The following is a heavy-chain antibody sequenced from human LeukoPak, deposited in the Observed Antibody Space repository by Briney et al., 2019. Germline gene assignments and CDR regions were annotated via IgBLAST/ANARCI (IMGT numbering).Heavy chain of an antibody. D-gene: IGHD2-2*01. CDR3: AKNNRAHLVVPAAMGDY. V-gene: IGHV4-59*01. Sequence: SETLSLTCTVSGGSISSYYWSWIRQPPGEGLEGIGYIYYRGSANYNPSLKSRVTIPVDTSQNQFPLKLSSVTAADTAVYYCAKNNRAHLVVPAAMGDYWGQGTLVTVSS. CDR1: GGSISSYY. J-gene: IGHJ4*02. CDR2: IYYRGSA.